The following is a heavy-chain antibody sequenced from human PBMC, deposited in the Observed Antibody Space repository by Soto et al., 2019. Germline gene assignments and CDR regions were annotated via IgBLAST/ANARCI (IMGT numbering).Heavy chain of an antibody. D-gene: IGHD3-3*01. CDR1: GGSFSGYY. Sequence: PSETLSLTCAVYGGSFSGYYWSWIRQPPGKGLEWIGEINHSGSTNYNPSLKSRVTISVDTSKNQFSLKLSSVTAADTAVYYCARGGGTYYDFWSGSVRWFDPWGQGTLVTVSS. CDR3: ARGGGTYYDFWSGSVRWFDP. J-gene: IGHJ5*02. CDR2: INHSGST. V-gene: IGHV4-34*01.